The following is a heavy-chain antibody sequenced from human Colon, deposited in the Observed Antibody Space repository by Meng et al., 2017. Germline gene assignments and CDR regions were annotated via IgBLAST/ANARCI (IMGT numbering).Heavy chain of an antibody. V-gene: IGHV4-34*01. D-gene: IGHD5-12*01. J-gene: IGHJ5*02. CDR2: INHSGST. CDR3: ARGRYSGYLP. CDR1: GGSFSGYY. Sequence: QVQRQRWGAGLLKPSEPLSLTCAVYGGSFSGYYWSWIRQPPGKGLEWIGEINHSGSTNYNPSLKSRVTISVDTSKNQFSLKLSSVTAADTAVYYCARGRYSGYLPWGQGTLVTVSS.